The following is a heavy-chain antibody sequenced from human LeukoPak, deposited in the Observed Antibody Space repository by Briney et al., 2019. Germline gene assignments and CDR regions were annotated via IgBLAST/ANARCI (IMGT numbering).Heavy chain of an antibody. D-gene: IGHD3-16*01. CDR2: IYGSGTT. V-gene: IGHV4-4*07. CDR1: GGSISSN. Sequence: SETLSLTCTVSGGSISSNWSWIRQPAGKGLEWIGRIYGSGTTTYNPSLKSRVSMSIDTSKNQFSLKLMSVTAADTAVYYCARDSGATGEVKFDPWGQGTLVTVSS. J-gene: IGHJ5*02. CDR3: ARDSGATGEVKFDP.